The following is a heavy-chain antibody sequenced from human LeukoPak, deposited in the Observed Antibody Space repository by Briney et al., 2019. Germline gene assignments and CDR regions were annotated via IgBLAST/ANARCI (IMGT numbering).Heavy chain of an antibody. Sequence: SETLSLTCAVYGGSFSGYYWSWIRQPPGKGLEWIGEINHSGSTNYNPSLKSRVTISVDTSKNQFSLKLSSVTAADTAVYYCARGLAYDILTGCRSPFDYWGQGTLVTVSS. CDR3: ARGLAYDILTGCRSPFDY. J-gene: IGHJ4*02. CDR2: INHSGST. V-gene: IGHV4-34*01. CDR1: GGSFSGYY. D-gene: IGHD3-9*01.